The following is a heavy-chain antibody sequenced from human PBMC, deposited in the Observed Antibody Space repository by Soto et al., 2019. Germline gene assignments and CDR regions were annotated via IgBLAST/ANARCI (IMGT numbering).Heavy chain of an antibody. Sequence: QVQLQESGPGLVKPSQTLSLTCTVSSASISGGGYYWSWIRQHPQKDLEWIGYIYYSGSTDYNTSLKCRVTMAVYTSKNQFSLKLSYVTAADTAVYYCAGGRNWTYSVTYYLDYWGQGTLVTVSS. D-gene: IGHD1-7*01. CDR3: AGGRNWTYSVTYYLDY. J-gene: IGHJ4*02. CDR2: IYYSGST. V-gene: IGHV4-31*03. CDR1: SASISGGGYY.